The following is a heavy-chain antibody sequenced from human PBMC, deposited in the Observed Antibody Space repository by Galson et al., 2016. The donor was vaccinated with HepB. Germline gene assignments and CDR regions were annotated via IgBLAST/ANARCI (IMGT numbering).Heavy chain of an antibody. Sequence: LSLTCTVFGGSISSNSFYWGWVRQPPGKGLEWIGNMYYSRGTYYNSSLKSRVTISVDMSKNQFSLKLSSVTAADTAVYYCAGWIQRFDIWGQGTMVTVSS. CDR1: GGSISSNSFY. D-gene: IGHD5-18*01. V-gene: IGHV4-39*01. CDR2: MYYSRGT. CDR3: AGWIQRFDI. J-gene: IGHJ3*02.